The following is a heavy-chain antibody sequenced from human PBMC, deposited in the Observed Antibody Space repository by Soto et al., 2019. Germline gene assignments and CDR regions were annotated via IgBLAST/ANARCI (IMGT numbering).Heavy chain of an antibody. Sequence: QVQLQESGPGLVKPSQTLSLTCTVSGDSISVGYYWSWIRQHPGKGLEWIGYVSPSGTTYYNPSLTSRVSISTDTSKNQVSLEVSSVTAADTAVYYCARDRGSYGMDVWGQGTTVTVSS. CDR1: GDSISVGYY. J-gene: IGHJ6*02. CDR3: ARDRGSYGMDV. V-gene: IGHV4-31*03. CDR2: VSPSGTT.